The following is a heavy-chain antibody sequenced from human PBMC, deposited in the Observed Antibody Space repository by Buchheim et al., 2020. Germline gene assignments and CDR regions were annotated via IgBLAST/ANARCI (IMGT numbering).Heavy chain of an antibody. Sequence: QVQLVESGGCVVQPGRSLRLSCAASGFTFSSYGMHWVRQAPGKGLEWVAVISYDGSNKYYADSVQGRFTISRDNSKNTLYLQMNSLRAEDTAVYYCAKHLDFWGQGTL. CDR1: GFTFSSYG. V-gene: IGHV3-30*18. CDR3: AKHLDF. CDR2: ISYDGSNK. J-gene: IGHJ4*02.